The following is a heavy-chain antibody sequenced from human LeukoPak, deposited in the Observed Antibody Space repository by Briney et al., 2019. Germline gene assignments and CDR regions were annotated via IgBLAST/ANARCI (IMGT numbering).Heavy chain of an antibody. D-gene: IGHD5-12*01. J-gene: IGHJ4*02. V-gene: IGHV4-4*07. Sequence: SKTLSLTCTVSGGSISTYSWSWIRQPAGKGLEWIGRIYTSGSTNYNPSLKSRVTMSVDTSKNEFSLKLSSVTAADTAVYYCARQGRGSDTNFEYWGQGTLVTVSS. CDR2: IYTSGST. CDR3: ARQGRGSDTNFEY. CDR1: GGSISTYS.